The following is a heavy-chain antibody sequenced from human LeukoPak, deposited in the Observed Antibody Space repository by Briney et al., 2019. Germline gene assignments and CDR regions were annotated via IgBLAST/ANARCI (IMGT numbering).Heavy chain of an antibody. Sequence: PGGSLRLSCAASGFTFSSYEMNWVRQAPGKGLEWVSYISSSGSTIYYADSVKGRFTISRDNAKNSLYLQMNSLRSEDTAVYYCARAQYCSGGSCYSDYYYYYYMDVWGKGTTVTISS. D-gene: IGHD2-15*01. J-gene: IGHJ6*03. CDR3: ARAQYCSGGSCYSDYYYYYYMDV. CDR2: ISSSGSTI. V-gene: IGHV3-48*03. CDR1: GFTFSSYE.